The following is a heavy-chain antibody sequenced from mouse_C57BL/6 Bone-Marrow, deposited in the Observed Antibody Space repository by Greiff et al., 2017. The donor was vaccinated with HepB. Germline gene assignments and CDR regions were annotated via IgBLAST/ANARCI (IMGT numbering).Heavy chain of an antibody. Sequence: VKLQQSGPELVKPGASVKISCKASGYAFSSSWMNWVKQRPGKGLEWIGRIYPGDGDTNYNGKFKGKATLTADKSSSTAYMQLSSLTSEDSAVYFCARVPYGSIYFDYWGQGTTLTVSS. CDR3: ARVPYGSIYFDY. J-gene: IGHJ2*01. CDR1: GYAFSSSW. CDR2: IYPGDGDT. V-gene: IGHV1-82*01. D-gene: IGHD1-1*01.